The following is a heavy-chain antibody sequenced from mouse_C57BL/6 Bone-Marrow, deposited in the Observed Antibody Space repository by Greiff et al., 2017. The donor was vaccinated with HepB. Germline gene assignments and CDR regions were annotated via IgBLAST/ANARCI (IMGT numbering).Heavy chain of an antibody. CDR2: ISSGSSTI. D-gene: IGHD1-1*01. V-gene: IGHV5-17*01. CDR3: ARGGYYYGSTLSWYFDV. Sequence: EVQRVESGGGLVKPGGSLKLSCAASGFTFSDYGMHWVRQAPEKGLEWVAYISSGSSTIYYADTVKGRFTISRDNAKNTLFLQMTSLRSEDTAMYYCARGGYYYGSTLSWYFDVWGTGTTVTVSS. CDR1: GFTFSDYG. J-gene: IGHJ1*03.